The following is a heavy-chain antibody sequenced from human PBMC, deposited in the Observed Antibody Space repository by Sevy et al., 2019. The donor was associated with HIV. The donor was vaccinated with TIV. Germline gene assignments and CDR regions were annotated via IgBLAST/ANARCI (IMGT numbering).Heavy chain of an antibody. D-gene: IGHD6-13*01. CDR3: ARDSGGYSSSWARYYYYGMDV. CDR2: ISAYNGNT. CDR1: GYTFTSYG. Sequence: ASVKVSCKASGYTFTSYGISWVRQAPGQGLEWMGWISAYNGNTNYAQKLQGRVTMTTDISTSTAYMGLRSLRSDDTAVYYCARDSGGYSSSWARYYYYGMDVWGQGTTVTVSS. J-gene: IGHJ6*02. V-gene: IGHV1-18*01.